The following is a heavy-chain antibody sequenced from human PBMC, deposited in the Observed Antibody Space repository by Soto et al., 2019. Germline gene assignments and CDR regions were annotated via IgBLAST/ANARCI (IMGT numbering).Heavy chain of an antibody. D-gene: IGHD3-3*01. CDR1: GDSTSSGDYY. V-gene: IGHV4-30-4*01. CDR2: FYYSGST. CDR3: AQRSGFYTGIDY. Sequence: QVQLQESGPGLVKPSQTLSLTCTVSGDSTSSGDYYWSWIRQPPGKGLEWIGSFYYSGSTYYNPSLKSRVTITVNTSKNQFSLKRSSVTAADTALYYCAQRSGFYTGIDYWGRGTLVTVSS. J-gene: IGHJ4*02.